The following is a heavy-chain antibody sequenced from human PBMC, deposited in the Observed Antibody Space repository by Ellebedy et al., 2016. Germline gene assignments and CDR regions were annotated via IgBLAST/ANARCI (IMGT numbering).Heavy chain of an antibody. D-gene: IGHD4-17*01. Sequence: GGSLRLXCVASGFSFRNFFMSWVRQAPGGGLEWISTIRGDGDTTVSADSVKGRFTISRDNFRNTLYLQMNSLRAEDTAVYYCYYGHYSGSWGQGTLVTVSS. CDR2: IRGDGDTT. CDR3: YYGHYSGS. J-gene: IGHJ4*02. V-gene: IGHV3-23*01. CDR1: GFSFRNFF.